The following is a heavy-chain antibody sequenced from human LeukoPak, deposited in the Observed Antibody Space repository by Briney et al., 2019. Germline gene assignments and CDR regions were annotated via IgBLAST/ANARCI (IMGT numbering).Heavy chain of an antibody. Sequence: SETLSLTCAVYGGSFSGYYWSWIRQPPGKGLEWIGEINHSGSTNYNPSLKSRVTISVDTSKNQFSLKLSSVTAADTAVYYCARALRDVDIVATIFDYWGQGTLVTVSS. J-gene: IGHJ4*02. CDR3: ARALRDVDIVATIFDY. CDR2: INHSGST. CDR1: GGSFSGYY. V-gene: IGHV4-34*01. D-gene: IGHD5-12*01.